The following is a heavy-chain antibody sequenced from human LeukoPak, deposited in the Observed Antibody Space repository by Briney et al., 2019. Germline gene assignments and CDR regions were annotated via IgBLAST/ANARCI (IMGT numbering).Heavy chain of an antibody. V-gene: IGHV3-30-3*01. J-gene: IGHJ4*02. D-gene: IGHD2-2*01. CDR1: GFTFSSYA. CDR2: ISYDGSNK. Sequence: GGSLRLSCAASGFTFSSYAMHWVRQAPGKGLEWVAVISYDGSNKYYADSVKGRFTISRDNSKNTLYLQMNSLRAEDTAVYYCARDIVPPGICFDFWGQGTLVTVSS. CDR3: ARDIVPPGICFDF.